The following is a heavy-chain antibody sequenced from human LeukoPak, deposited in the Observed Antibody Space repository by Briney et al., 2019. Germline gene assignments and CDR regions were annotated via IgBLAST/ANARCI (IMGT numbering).Heavy chain of an antibody. Sequence: ASVKVSCKVSGYTLTELSMHWVRQAPGKGLEWMGGFDPEDGETIYAQKFRGRVTMTEDASTDTAYMELSSLRSEDTAVYYCATEPLSGSYRGYYFDYWGQGTLVTVSS. J-gene: IGHJ4*02. D-gene: IGHD1-26*01. CDR3: ATEPLSGSYRGYYFDY. CDR1: GYTLTELS. CDR2: FDPEDGET. V-gene: IGHV1-24*01.